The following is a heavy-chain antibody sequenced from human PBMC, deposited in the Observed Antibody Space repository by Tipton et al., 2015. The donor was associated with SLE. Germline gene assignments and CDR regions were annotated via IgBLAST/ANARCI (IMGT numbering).Heavy chain of an antibody. V-gene: IGHV1-2*02. D-gene: IGHD6-13*01. CDR3: AIGTPIAAAASRRHFQH. CDR1: GYTFTGYY. J-gene: IGHJ1*01. Sequence: QLVQSGAEVKKPGASVKVSCKASGYTFTGYYMHWVRQAPGQGLEWMGWINPNSGGTNYAQKFQGRVTMTRDTSISTAYTKLSRLRSDETAVYYCAIGTPIAAAASRRHFQHWGQGTLVTVSS. CDR2: INPNSGGT.